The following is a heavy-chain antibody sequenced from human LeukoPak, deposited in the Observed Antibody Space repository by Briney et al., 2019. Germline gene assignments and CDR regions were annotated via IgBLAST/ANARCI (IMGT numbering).Heavy chain of an antibody. D-gene: IGHD2/OR15-2a*01. CDR1: GYTFTSYY. CDR3: AGDPTARLSVQYYFDY. J-gene: IGHJ4*02. Sequence: GASVKVSCKASGYTFTSYYMHWVRQAPGQGLEWMGIINPSGGSTSYAQKFQGRVTMTRDTSTSTVYMELSSLRSEDTAVYYCAGDPTARLSVQYYFDYWGQGTLVTVSS. V-gene: IGHV1-46*01. CDR2: INPSGGST.